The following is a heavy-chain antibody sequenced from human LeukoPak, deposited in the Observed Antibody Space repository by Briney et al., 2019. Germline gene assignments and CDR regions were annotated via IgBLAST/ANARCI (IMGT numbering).Heavy chain of an antibody. Sequence: GGSLRLSCAASGFTFSSYEMNWVRHAPGKGLEWVSYGSSSDSSRYYADHAKGRFTISRETAKKSMYPQMNSLRAADTAVYYCARGNQDGHWGPYGMDVWGQGTTVTVSS. J-gene: IGHJ6*02. CDR2: GSSSDSSR. CDR3: ARGNQDGHWGPYGMDV. V-gene: IGHV3-48*03. D-gene: IGHD1-14*01. CDR1: GFTFSSYE.